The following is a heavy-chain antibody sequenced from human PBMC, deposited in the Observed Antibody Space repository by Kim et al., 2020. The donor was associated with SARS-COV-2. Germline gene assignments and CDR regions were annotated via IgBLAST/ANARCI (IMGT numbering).Heavy chain of an antibody. CDR2: IIPIFGTA. CDR3: ARVRQLWFQAIDAFDI. J-gene: IGHJ3*02. Sequence: SVKVSCKASGGTFSSYAISWVRQAPGQGLEWMGGIIPIFGTANYAQKFQGRVTITADESTSTAYMELSSLRSEDTAVYYCARVRQLWFQAIDAFDIWGQGTMVTVSS. D-gene: IGHD5-18*01. V-gene: IGHV1-69*13. CDR1: GGTFSSYA.